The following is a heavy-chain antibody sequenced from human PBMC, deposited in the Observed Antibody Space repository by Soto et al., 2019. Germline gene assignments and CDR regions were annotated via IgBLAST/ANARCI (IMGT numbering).Heavy chain of an antibody. V-gene: IGHV2-5*02. J-gene: IGHJ2*01. CDR1: GFSLSTSGVG. CDR2: IYWDDDK. CDR3: AHRLLDCGGCSGSGNVDL. D-gene: IGHD2-15*01. Sequence: QITLKESGPTLVKPTQTLTLTCTFSGFSLSTSGVGVGWIRQPPGKALEWLALIYWDDDKRYSPPLKSRLTITKDNAKMPLVLTFANMDPMDIYTCYCAHRLLDCGGCSGSGNVDLWGRGPLVAVSS.